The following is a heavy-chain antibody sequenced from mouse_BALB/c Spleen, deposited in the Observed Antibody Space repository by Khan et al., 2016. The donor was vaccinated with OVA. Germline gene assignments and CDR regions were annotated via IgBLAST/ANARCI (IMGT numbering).Heavy chain of an antibody. Sequence: EVQLQESGPGLVKPSQSLSLTCTVTGYSITSDYAWNWIRQFPGNKLEWMGYISYSGRTSYNPSLKSRISITRDTSKNQFFLLLNSVTTEDSATXYCARAVTITTVVATDFDYCGQGTTPTVSS. V-gene: IGHV3-2*02. CDR1: GYSITSDYA. CDR2: ISYSGRT. D-gene: IGHD1-1*01. J-gene: IGHJ2*01. CDR3: ARAVTITTVVATDFDY.